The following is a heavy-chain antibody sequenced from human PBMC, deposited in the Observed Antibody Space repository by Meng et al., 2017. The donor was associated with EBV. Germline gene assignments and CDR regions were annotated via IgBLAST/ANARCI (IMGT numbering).Heavy chain of an antibody. D-gene: IGHD3-10*01. V-gene: IGHV1-69*01. CDR1: GGPFRYYA. Sequence: QLQLVQSAAEVKKPGSSVKVSCKTSGGPFRYYAISWVRQAPGQGLEWLGGFLPRLGAPNYAQKFRGRVKITADESTSTHYMDLSSLRSEDTAIYYCASESGRGYTPDYWGQGTLVTVSS. CDR2: FLPRLGAP. CDR3: ASESGRGYTPDY. J-gene: IGHJ4*02.